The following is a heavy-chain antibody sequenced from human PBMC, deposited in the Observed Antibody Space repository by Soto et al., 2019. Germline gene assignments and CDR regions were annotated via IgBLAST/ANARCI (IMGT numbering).Heavy chain of an antibody. D-gene: IGHD5-12*01. CDR1: GFTFSSYS. V-gene: IGHV3-48*01. CDR3: ARGPDIVATITPEYYFDY. Sequence: GGSLRLSCAASGFTFSSYSMNWVRQAPGKGLEWVSYISSSSSTIYYADSVKGRFTISRDNAKNSLYLQMNSLRAEDTAVYYCARGPDIVATITPEYYFDYWGQGTLVTVSS. J-gene: IGHJ4*02. CDR2: ISSSSSTI.